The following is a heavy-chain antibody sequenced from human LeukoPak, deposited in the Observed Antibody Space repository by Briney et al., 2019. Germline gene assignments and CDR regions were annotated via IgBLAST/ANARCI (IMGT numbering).Heavy chain of an antibody. CDR2: ITPIFGTA. V-gene: IGHV1-69*13. CDR3: ARGRSSVRRPYYYYYGMDV. CDR1: GGTFSSYA. Sequence: SVKVSCKASGGTFSSYAISWVRQAPGQGLEWMGGITPIFGTANYAQKFQGRVTITADESTSTAYMELSSLRSEDTAVYYCARGRSSVRRPYYYYYGMDVWGQGTTVTVSS. J-gene: IGHJ6*02. D-gene: IGHD3-10*02.